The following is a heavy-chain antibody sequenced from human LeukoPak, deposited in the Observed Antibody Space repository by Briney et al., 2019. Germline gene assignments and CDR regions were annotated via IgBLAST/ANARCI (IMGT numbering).Heavy chain of an antibody. Sequence: ASVKVSCKASGYTFTSYYMHWVRQAPGQGLEWMGIINPSGGSTSYAQKFQGRVTMSRDTSTSTVYMELSSPRSEDTAVYYCARDGTGGISDYWGQGTLVTVSS. J-gene: IGHJ4*02. CDR2: INPSGGST. V-gene: IGHV1-46*01. CDR3: ARDGTGGISDY. CDR1: GYTFTSYY. D-gene: IGHD4-23*01.